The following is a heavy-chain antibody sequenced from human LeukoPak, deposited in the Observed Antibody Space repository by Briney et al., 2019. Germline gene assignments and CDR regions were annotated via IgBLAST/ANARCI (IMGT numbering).Heavy chain of an antibody. V-gene: IGHV4-59*12. D-gene: IGHD4-17*01. J-gene: IGHJ4*02. CDR1: GASIRNYY. CDR3: ASIGYGYYFDY. CDR2: IYYTGRT. Sequence: SETLSLTCTVSGASIRNYYWSWLRQPPGKGLEWIGYIYYTGRTNFNPSLKSRVTMSVDTSKNQLSLKLSSVTAADTAVYYCASIGYGYYFDYCGQGTLVTVSS.